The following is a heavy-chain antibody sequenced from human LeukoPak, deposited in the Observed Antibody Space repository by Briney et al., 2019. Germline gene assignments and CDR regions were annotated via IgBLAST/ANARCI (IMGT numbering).Heavy chain of an antibody. CDR3: ARGTGIARPDY. J-gene: IGHJ4*02. CDR2: ISNSGGNT. V-gene: IGHV3-23*01. Sequence: GGSLRLSCAASGFTFNNYAMTGVRQAPGKGLEWVSAISNSGGNTYYADSLKGRFTISRDNSNNTLYLQMYGLRAEDTAVYYCARGTGIARPDYWGQGTLVTVSS. CDR1: GFTFNNYA. D-gene: IGHD6-6*01.